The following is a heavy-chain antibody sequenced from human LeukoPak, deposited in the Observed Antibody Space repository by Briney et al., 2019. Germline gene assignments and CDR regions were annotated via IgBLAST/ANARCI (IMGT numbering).Heavy chain of an antibody. J-gene: IGHJ2*01. CDR3: ARDTGWYSDL. CDR1: GFTFSGYW. D-gene: IGHD4-17*01. V-gene: IGHV3-74*01. Sequence: GGSLRLSCAASGFTFSGYWMHWVRLPPGKGLVWVSRITGDGSTTTYADSVKGRFTISRDNAKNTLYLQMISLRAEDTAVYYCARDTGWYSDLWGRGTLVTVSS. CDR2: ITGDGSTT.